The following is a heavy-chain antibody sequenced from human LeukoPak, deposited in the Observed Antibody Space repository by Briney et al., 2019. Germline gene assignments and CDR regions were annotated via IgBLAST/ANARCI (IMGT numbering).Heavy chain of an antibody. CDR2: ISGSGGST. V-gene: IGHV3-23*01. CDR1: GFTFSSYA. Sequence: PGGSLRLSCAASGFTFSSYAMSWARQAPGKGLEWVSAISGSGGSTYYADSVKGRFTISRDNSKNTLYLQMNSLRAEDTAVYYCAKDRRVAVAGEIDYWGQGTLVTVSS. CDR3: AKDRRVAVAGEIDY. D-gene: IGHD6-19*01. J-gene: IGHJ4*02.